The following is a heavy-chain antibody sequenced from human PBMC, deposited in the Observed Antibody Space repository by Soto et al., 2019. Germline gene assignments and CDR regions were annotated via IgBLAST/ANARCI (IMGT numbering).Heavy chain of an antibody. D-gene: IGHD6-6*01. V-gene: IGHV3-72*01. J-gene: IGHJ4*02. CDR3: ARGSLAARHTWDY. CDR1: GFTFSDHY. Sequence: PGGSLRLSCAASGFTFSDHYMDWVRQAPGKGLEWIGRIRKKGNGYSTEYAAPVKGRFTVSRDDSNNLLYLQMNSMKTEDTAVYYCARGSLAARHTWDYWGQGTLVTVSS. CDR2: IRKKGNGYST.